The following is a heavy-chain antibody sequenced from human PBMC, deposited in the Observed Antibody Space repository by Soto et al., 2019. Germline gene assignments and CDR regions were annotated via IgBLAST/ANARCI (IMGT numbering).Heavy chain of an antibody. D-gene: IGHD5-18*01. CDR3: VRILKAMVSPHFYYAMDV. J-gene: IGHJ6*02. CDR1: GGSIRNIDSY. CDR2: VYSSGTT. Sequence: SETLSLTCTVSGGSIRNIDSYWAWIRQPPGMGLEWIGSVYSSGTTYFNSSLRSRVTMFPDTSRDQFSLRLSSLTAADTAVYYCVRILKAMVSPHFYYAMDVWGQGTPVTVSS. V-gene: IGHV4-39*01.